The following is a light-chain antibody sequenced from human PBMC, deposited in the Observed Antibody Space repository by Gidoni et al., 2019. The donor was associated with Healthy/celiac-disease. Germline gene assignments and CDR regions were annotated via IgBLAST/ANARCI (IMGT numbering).Light chain of an antibody. CDR3: QQRSNWPPLT. CDR2: DAS. V-gene: IGKV3-11*01. J-gene: IGKJ4*01. CDR1: QSVSSY. Sequence: EMVLPQFPATLSLSPGERATPSCRASQSVSSYLAWYQQKPGQAPRLLIYDASNRATGIPARFSGSGYGTDFTLTISSLEPEDFAVYYYQQRSNWPPLTFGGGTKVEIK.